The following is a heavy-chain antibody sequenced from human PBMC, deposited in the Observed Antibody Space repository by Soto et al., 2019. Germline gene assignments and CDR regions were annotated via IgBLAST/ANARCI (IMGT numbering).Heavy chain of an antibody. CDR3: ARAGYCSGGSCYSGNDAFDI. J-gene: IGHJ3*02. CDR1: GYTFTSYA. Sequence: ASVKVSCKASGYTFTSYAMHWVRQAPGQRLEWMGWINAGNGNTKYSQKFQGRVTITRDTSASTAYMELSSLRSEDTAVYYCARAGYCSGGSCYSGNDAFDIWAKGQWSPSPQ. CDR2: INAGNGNT. V-gene: IGHV1-3*01. D-gene: IGHD2-15*01.